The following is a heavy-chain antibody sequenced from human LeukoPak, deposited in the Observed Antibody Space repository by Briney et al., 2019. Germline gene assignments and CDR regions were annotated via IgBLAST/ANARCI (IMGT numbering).Heavy chain of an antibody. Sequence: ASVTVSCKASGYTFTSYYMHWVRQAPGQALEWMGIINPSGGSRSYAQQLQGRVTMTRDTSTSTVYMELSSLRSEDTAVYYCARDFKSSHDYWGQGTLVTVSS. CDR3: ARDFKSSHDY. J-gene: IGHJ4*02. V-gene: IGHV1-46*03. CDR1: GYTFTSYY. CDR2: INPSGGSR.